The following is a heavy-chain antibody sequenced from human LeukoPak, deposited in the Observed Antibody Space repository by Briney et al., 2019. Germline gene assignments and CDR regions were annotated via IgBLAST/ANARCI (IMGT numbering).Heavy chain of an antibody. D-gene: IGHD3-10*01. J-gene: IGHJ4*02. CDR1: GLSVSSNF. CDR2: IKQDGSEK. Sequence: GGSLRLSCAATGLSVSSNFMSWVRQAPGKGLEWVANIKQDGSEKYYVDSVKGRFTISRDNAKNSLYLQMNSLRAEDTALYYCAKDYTTMVRGADYWGQGTLVTVSS. V-gene: IGHV3-7*03. CDR3: AKDYTTMVRGADY.